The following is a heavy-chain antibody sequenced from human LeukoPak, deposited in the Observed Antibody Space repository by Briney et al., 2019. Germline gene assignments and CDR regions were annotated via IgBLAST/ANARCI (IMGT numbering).Heavy chain of an antibody. D-gene: IGHD6-13*01. Sequence: PSETLSLTCAVYGGSFSGYYWSWIRQPPGKGLEWIGEINHSGTTNYNPSLKSRVTISVDTSKNQFSLKLSSVTAADTAVYYCARGVYIAAAQYAYWGQGTLVTVSS. CDR2: INHSGTT. CDR1: GGSFSGYY. V-gene: IGHV4-34*01. J-gene: IGHJ4*02. CDR3: ARGVYIAAAQYAY.